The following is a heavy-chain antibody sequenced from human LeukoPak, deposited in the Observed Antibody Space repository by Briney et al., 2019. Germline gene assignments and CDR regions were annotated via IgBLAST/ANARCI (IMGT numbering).Heavy chain of an antibody. V-gene: IGHV1-69*13. Sequence: ASVKVSCKASGGTFSSYAISWVRQAPGQGLEWMGGIIPIFGTANYAQKFQGRATITADESTSTAYMELSSLRSEDTAVYYCAREARIAAAGTGDYWGQGTLVTVSS. J-gene: IGHJ4*02. CDR2: IIPIFGTA. D-gene: IGHD6-13*01. CDR3: AREARIAAAGTGDY. CDR1: GGTFSSYA.